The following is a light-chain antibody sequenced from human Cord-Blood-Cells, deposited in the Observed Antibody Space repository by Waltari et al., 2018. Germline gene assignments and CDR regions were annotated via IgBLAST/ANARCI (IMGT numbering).Light chain of an antibody. CDR2: DVS. CDR1: SSDVGGYNY. J-gene: IGLJ1*01. CDR3: SSYTSSSTYV. Sequence: QSALTQPASVSGSPGQSITISCTGTSSDVGGYNYVSWYQQHPGKAPKLMIYDVSNRPSGVAIPFSGSRSGNTASLTSSGLQAEDEADYYCSSYTSSSTYVFGTGTKVTVL. V-gene: IGLV2-14*01.